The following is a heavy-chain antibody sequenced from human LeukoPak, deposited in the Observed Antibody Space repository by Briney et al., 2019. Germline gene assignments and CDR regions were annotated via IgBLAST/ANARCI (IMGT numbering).Heavy chain of an antibody. Sequence: PGGSLRLSCAASGFTFSSYAMSWVRQAPGKGLEWVSAISGSGGSTYYADSVKGRFTISRDNSKNTLYLQMNSLRAEDTAVYYCAKDCMDIYDFWSGYPSDPWGQGTLVTVSS. CDR2: ISGSGGST. J-gene: IGHJ5*02. D-gene: IGHD3-3*01. V-gene: IGHV3-23*01. CDR1: GFTFSSYA. CDR3: AKDCMDIYDFWSGYPSDP.